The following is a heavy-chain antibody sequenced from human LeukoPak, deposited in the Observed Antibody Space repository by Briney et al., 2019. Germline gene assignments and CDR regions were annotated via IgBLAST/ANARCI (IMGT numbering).Heavy chain of an antibody. D-gene: IGHD2/OR15-2a*01. V-gene: IGHV1-69-2*01. Sequence: GATVKISCKASGYTFTDYYMHWVQQAPGKGLEWMGRVDPEDGETIYAEKFQGRVTITADTSTDTAYMELSSLRSEDTAVYYCAREISLHRRDLNWFDPWGQGTLVTVSS. CDR3: AREISLHRRDLNWFDP. J-gene: IGHJ5*02. CDR1: GYTFTDYY. CDR2: VDPEDGET.